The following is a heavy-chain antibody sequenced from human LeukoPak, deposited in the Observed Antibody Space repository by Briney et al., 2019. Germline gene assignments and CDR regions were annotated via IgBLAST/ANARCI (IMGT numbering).Heavy chain of an antibody. CDR3: AKGDVLLWFGELT. V-gene: IGHV3-23*01. CDR1: GFTFSSYA. D-gene: IGHD3-10*01. J-gene: IGHJ4*02. Sequence: PGGSLRLSCAASGFTFSSYAMSWVRQAPGKGLEWVSAISGSGGSTYYADSVKGRFAISRDNSKNTLYLQMNSLRAEDTAVYYCAKGDVLLWFGELTWGQGTLVTVSS. CDR2: ISGSGGST.